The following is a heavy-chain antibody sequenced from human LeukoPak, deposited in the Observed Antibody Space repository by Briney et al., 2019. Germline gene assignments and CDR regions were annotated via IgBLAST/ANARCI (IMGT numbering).Heavy chain of an antibody. D-gene: IGHD1-26*01. CDR2: ISYDGSNK. J-gene: IGHJ4*02. CDR3: ARGMYSGSYTGYFDY. CDR1: GFTFSSYA. Sequence: SGGSLRLSCAASGFTFSSYAMHWVRQAPGKGLEWVAVISYDGSNKYYADSVKGRFTISRDNSKNTLYLQMNSLRAEDTAVYYCARGMYSGSYTGYFDYWGQGTLVTVSS. V-gene: IGHV3-30-3*01.